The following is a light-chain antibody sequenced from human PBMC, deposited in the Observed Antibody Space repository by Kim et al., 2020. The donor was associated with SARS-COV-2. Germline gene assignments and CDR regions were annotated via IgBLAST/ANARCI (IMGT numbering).Light chain of an antibody. J-gene: IGLJ1*01. CDR3: QVWDTSSDYQYV. CDR2: FDS. Sequence: PGKAARITCGRDNIERTSMHWYQKTSGQAPVLVMYFDSDRPAEIHERFSASKSGNTATLTINKVEAGDEADYYCQVWDTSSDYQYVFGTGTKVTVL. V-gene: IGLV3-21*04. CDR1: NIERTS.